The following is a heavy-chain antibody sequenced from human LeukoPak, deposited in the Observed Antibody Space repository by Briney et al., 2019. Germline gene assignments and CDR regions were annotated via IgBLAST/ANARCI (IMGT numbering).Heavy chain of an antibody. CDR1: GFTFSNYA. D-gene: IGHD2-2*01. Sequence: GGSLRLSCAASGFTFSNYAMSWVRQAPGKGLEWVSTVSGDGGMTYYADSAKGRFTISRDNSKSTVFLQMNGLRAEDTAVYYCADIPTPDYWGQGTLVSVSS. V-gene: IGHV3-23*01. CDR3: ADIPTPDY. CDR2: VSGDGGMT. J-gene: IGHJ4*02.